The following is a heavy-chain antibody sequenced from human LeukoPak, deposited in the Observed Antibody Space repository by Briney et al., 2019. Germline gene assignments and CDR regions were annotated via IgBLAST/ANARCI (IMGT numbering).Heavy chain of an antibody. D-gene: IGHD3-22*01. V-gene: IGHV4-4*07. CDR3: ASDSSGYWKGYFDY. CDR2: IYSSGST. J-gene: IGHJ4*02. CDR1: GGSISSYY. Sequence: SETLSLTCIVSGGSISSYYWSWIRQPAGKGLEWIGRIYSSGSTIYNPSLKSRVTMSVDTSKNQFSLKLYSVTAADTAVYYCASDSSGYWKGYFDYWGQGTLVTVSS.